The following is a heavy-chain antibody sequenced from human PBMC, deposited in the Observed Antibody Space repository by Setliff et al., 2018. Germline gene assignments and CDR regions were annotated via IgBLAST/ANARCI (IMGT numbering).Heavy chain of an antibody. J-gene: IGHJ4*02. V-gene: IGHV3-15*01. D-gene: IGHD1-26*01. CDR1: GFTFSEEW. CDR3: TTAHYTGNSRTLDF. CDR2: IKSEIAGGTT. Sequence: GGPRLSCAASGFTFSEEWMSWVRQAPGKGLEWIGRIKSEIAGGTTDYGAPVKGRFTISRDDSKNTLLLQMNNLKTEDTALYYCTTAHYTGNSRTLDFWGPGTLVTVSS.